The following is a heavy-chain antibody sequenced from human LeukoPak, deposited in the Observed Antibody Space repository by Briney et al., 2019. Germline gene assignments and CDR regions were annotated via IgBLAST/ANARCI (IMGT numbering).Heavy chain of an antibody. V-gene: IGHV4-59*01. CDR1: GGSISSYY. D-gene: IGHD6-19*01. J-gene: IGHJ4*02. CDR3: ARGGSGWYPGGYYFDY. CDR2: IYYSGST. Sequence: PSETLSLTCTVSGGSISSYYWSWIRQPPGKGLEWIGYIYYSGSTNYNPSLKSRVTISVDTSKNQFSLKLSSVTAADTAVYYCARGGSGWYPGGYYFDYWAREPWSPSPQ.